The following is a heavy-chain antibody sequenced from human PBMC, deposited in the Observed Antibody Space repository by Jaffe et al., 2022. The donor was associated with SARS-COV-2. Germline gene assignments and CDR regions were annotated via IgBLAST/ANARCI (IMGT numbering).Heavy chain of an antibody. CDR3: ARIYGYTLHGEFDY. CDR2: IGSNSSYI. J-gene: IGHJ4*02. CDR1: GFTFSSYT. V-gene: IGHV3-21*01. Sequence: EVQLVESGGGLVKPGGSLRLSCAASGFTFSSYTMNWVRQAPGKGLEWVSSIGSNSSYIYYADSVKGRISISRDNAKNSLYLQMDSLRAEDTAVYYCARIYGYTLHGEFDYWGQGTLVTVSS. D-gene: IGHD5-18*01.